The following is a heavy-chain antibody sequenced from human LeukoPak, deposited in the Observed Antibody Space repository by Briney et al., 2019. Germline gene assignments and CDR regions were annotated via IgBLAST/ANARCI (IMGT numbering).Heavy chain of an antibody. CDR3: VRQGGWGGAASLIDF. V-gene: IGHV4-39*01. J-gene: IGHJ4*02. D-gene: IGHD2-15*01. CDR2: MFYGGST. Sequence: RPSETLSLTCTVSGVSIGTSTHYWAWIRQPPGKGLEWIASMFYGGSTYYSASLRSRVSLSVDTSRNQFSLKLTSVTASDTAIFYCVRQGGWGGAASLIDFWGQGTLVTVSS. CDR1: GVSIGTSTHY.